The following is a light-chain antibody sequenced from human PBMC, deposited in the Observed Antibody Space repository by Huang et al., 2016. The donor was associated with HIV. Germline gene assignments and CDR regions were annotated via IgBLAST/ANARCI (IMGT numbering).Light chain of an antibody. CDR2: GSS. CDR3: HQYNNWLLS. Sequence: EIVMTQSPATLSVSPGERDTLACRANRSVSTNLAWYQQRPGQPPRLLIYGSSTRAPGIPARFSGSGSGTDFSLTISSLQSEDFALYYCHQYNNWLLSFGGGTRVDI. CDR1: RSVSTN. V-gene: IGKV3-15*01. J-gene: IGKJ4*01.